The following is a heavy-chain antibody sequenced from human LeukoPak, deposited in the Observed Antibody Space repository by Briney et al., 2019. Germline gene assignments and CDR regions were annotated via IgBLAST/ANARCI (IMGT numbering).Heavy chain of an antibody. V-gene: IGHV3-48*03. CDR3: AKEIPLARGDAFDI. D-gene: IGHD1-26*01. Sequence: PGGSVRLSCEGSGFTFSTSEINWVRQAPGKGLEGISYTNGGGNVNFYADSVKGRFKISRDNANNFLYLQMNGLRAEDTATYYCAKEIPLARGDAFDIWGQGTLVIVSS. J-gene: IGHJ3*02. CDR2: TNGGGNVN. CDR1: GFTFSTSE.